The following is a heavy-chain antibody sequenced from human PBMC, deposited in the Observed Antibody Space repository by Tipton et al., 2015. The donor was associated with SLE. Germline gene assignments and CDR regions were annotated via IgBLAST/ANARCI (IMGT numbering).Heavy chain of an antibody. J-gene: IGHJ4*02. V-gene: IGHV3-33*08. CDR2: IWFDGSNK. CDR1: GFTFSSYA. CDR3: ARGSNYGYVFDY. D-gene: IGHD5-18*01. Sequence: SLRLSCAVSGFTFSSYAMHWVRQAPGKGLEWLAVIWFDGSNKYYSDSVKGRFTISRDNSKNTLFLQMNSLRAEDTAVYYCARGSNYGYVFDYWGQGTLVTVSS.